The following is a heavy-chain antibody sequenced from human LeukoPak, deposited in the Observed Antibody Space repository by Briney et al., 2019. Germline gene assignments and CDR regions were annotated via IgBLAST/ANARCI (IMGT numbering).Heavy chain of an antibody. Sequence: PGGSLRLSCAASGFTFSSYAMSWVRQAPGKGLEWVSAISGSGGSTYYADSVKGRFTISRDNSKNTLYLQMNSLRAEDTAVYYCANAMDYDFSSGVNHFLDYWGQGTLVTVSS. CDR1: GFTFSSYA. CDR2: ISGSGGST. V-gene: IGHV3-23*01. J-gene: IGHJ4*02. D-gene: IGHD3-3*01. CDR3: ANAMDYDFSSGVNHFLDY.